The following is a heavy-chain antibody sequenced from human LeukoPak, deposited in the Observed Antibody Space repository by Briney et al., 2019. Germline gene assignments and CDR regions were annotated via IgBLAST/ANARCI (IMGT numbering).Heavy chain of an antibody. V-gene: IGHV1-8*02. CDR3: ARRGNGGRKLNDFDY. J-gene: IGHJ4*02. CDR2: MNPNSGNT. D-gene: IGHD2-8*01. Sequence: ASVKVSCKASGYTFTGYGISGGRQAAGQGVKWMGWMNPNSGNTGYAQKFQGRVTMTRNTSIRIAYMEMSRLRSEETAEYYCARRGNGGRKLNDFDYWGQGNLVTVSS. CDR1: GYTFTGYG.